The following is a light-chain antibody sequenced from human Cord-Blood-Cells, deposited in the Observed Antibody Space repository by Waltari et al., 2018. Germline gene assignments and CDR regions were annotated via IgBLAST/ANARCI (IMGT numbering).Light chain of an antibody. V-gene: IGKV1-39*01. Sequence: DIQMTQSPSSLSASVGDRVTITCRASQSISSYLNWYQQKPGKATKLLIYAASSLQSEVPSRFSGSGSGTDFTLTISSLQPEDFATYYCQQSYSTPYTFGQGTKLEIK. CDR2: AAS. CDR3: QQSYSTPYT. CDR1: QSISSY. J-gene: IGKJ2*01.